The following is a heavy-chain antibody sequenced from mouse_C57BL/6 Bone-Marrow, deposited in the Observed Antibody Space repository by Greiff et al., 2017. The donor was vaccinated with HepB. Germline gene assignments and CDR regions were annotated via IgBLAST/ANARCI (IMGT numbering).Heavy chain of an antibody. Sequence: QVHVKQSGAELARPGASVKLSCKASGYTFTSYGISWVKQRTGQGLEWIGEIYPRSGNTYYNEKFKGKATLTADKSSSTAYMELRSLTSEDSAVYFCARDPPYYYGSSPFAYWGQGTLVTVSA. J-gene: IGHJ3*01. CDR3: ARDPPYYYGSSPFAY. D-gene: IGHD1-1*01. CDR2: IYPRSGNT. CDR1: GYTFTSYG. V-gene: IGHV1-81*01.